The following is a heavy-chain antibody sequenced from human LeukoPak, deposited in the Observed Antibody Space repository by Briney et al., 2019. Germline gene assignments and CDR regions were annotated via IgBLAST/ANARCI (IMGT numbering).Heavy chain of an antibody. CDR2: INSDGSST. CDR1: GFTFSSYW. CDR3: GRDWGLGAASDI. D-gene: IGHD3-16*01. V-gene: IGHV3-74*01. Sequence: PGGSLRLSCAASGFTFSSYWMHWVRQVPGKGLVWVSRINSDGSSTSYADSVKGRFTISRDNAKNTLYLQMNSLRAEDTAVYYCGRDWGLGAASDIWGQGTMVTVSS. J-gene: IGHJ3*02.